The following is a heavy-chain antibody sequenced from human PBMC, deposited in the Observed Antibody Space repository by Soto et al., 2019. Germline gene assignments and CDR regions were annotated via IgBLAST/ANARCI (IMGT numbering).Heavy chain of an antibody. J-gene: IGHJ4*02. CDR3: AQWPYCSGGSCSDY. Sequence: ASVKVSCKASGYSFTSYGISWVRQAPGQGLEWMGWISAYNGNTNYAQKLQGRVTMTTDTSTSTAYMELRSLRSDDTAVYYCAQWPYCSGGSCSDYWGQGTLVTVSS. V-gene: IGHV1-18*01. CDR1: GYSFTSYG. CDR2: ISAYNGNT. D-gene: IGHD2-15*01.